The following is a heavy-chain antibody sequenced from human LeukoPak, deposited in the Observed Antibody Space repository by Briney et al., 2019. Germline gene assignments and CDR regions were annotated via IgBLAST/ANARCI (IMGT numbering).Heavy chain of an antibody. D-gene: IGHD3-22*01. Sequence: SETLSLTCTVSDGSIITSDYFWGWVRQPPGKGLEWLGSIIYVGTTYYSPSLRSRVAISIDTDKNQFSLKLSSVTAADTAVYYCARDLITRFDYWGQGTLVTVSS. J-gene: IGHJ4*02. CDR1: DGSIITSDYF. V-gene: IGHV4-39*07. CDR3: ARDLITRFDY. CDR2: IIYVGTT.